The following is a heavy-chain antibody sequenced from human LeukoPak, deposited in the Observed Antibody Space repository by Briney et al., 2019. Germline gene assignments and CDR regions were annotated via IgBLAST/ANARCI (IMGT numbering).Heavy chain of an antibody. D-gene: IGHD2-2*01. CDR1: GFTFSTYS. V-gene: IGHV3-21*01. CDR3: ARVGLGYCSSTSCYAPGKYYYYYGMDV. J-gene: IGHJ6*02. CDR2: ISSSSSDI. Sequence: GGSLRLSCVASGFTFSTYSMNWVRQAPGKGLEWVSSISSSSSDIYYADSVKGRFTTSRDNAKNSLYLQMNSLGVEDTAVYYCARVGLGYCSSTSCYAPGKYYYYYGMDVWGQGTTVTVSS.